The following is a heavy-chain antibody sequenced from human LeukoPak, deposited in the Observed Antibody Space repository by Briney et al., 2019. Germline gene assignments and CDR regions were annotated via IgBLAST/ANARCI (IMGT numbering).Heavy chain of an antibody. CDR1: GYTFTGYY. J-gene: IGHJ4*02. CDR3: ASTYSSSWSKRPPWFDY. CDR2: INPNSGGT. D-gene: IGHD6-13*01. Sequence: ASVKVSCKASGYTFTGYYMHWVRQAPGQGLEWMGWINPNSGGTNYAQKFQGRVTMTRDTSISTAYMELNRLRSDDTAVYYCASTYSSSWSKRPPWFDYWGQGTLVTVSS. V-gene: IGHV1-2*02.